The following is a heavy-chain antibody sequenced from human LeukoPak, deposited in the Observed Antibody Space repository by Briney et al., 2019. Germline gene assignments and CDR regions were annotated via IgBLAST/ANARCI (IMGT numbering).Heavy chain of an antibody. Sequence: SETLSLTCTVSGGSISHYYWSWIRQSPGKGLEWIGYIYYNGTTNYNPSLKSRVTISVDTSRNQFSLQLRSVTAADTAVYYRAREDPQTTVPEGMDVWGQGTTVIVSS. D-gene: IGHD4-17*01. J-gene: IGHJ6*02. V-gene: IGHV4-59*01. CDR2: IYYNGTT. CDR1: GGSISHYY. CDR3: AREDPQTTVPEGMDV.